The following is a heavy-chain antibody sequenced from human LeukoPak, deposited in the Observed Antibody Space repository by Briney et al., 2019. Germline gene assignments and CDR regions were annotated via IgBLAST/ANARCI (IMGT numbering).Heavy chain of an antibody. J-gene: IGHJ4*02. CDR2: ISGSGGST. V-gene: IGHV3-23*01. CDR1: GFTFSSYA. Sequence: GGSLRLSCAASGFTFSSYAMSWVRQAPGKGLEWVSAISGSGGSTYYADSVKGRFTISRDNSRNTLYLQMNSLRAEDSAVYYCARDSTFLIVVVVAAIDYWGQGTLVTVSS. D-gene: IGHD2-15*01. CDR3: ARDSTFLIVVVVAAIDY.